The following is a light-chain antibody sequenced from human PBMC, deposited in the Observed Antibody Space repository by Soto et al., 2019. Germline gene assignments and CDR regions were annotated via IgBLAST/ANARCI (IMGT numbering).Light chain of an antibody. Sequence: EIVLTQSPVTLSLSPGERATVSCRASQSLNINYLAWYQQKPGQAPRLLIDGVSSRATGIPDRFSGSGSGTDFTLTISRLEPEDFAVYYCQQYSSSPRTFGQGTKV. CDR2: GVS. J-gene: IGKJ1*01. CDR1: QSLNINY. CDR3: QQYSSSPRT. V-gene: IGKV3-20*01.